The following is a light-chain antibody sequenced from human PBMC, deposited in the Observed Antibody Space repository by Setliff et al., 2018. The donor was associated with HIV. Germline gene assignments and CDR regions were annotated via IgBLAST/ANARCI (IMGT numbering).Light chain of an antibody. Sequence: SSSLPQPPSVSVAPGETARITCGGNNIGSKSVHWYQQKPGQAPVLVIYYDYDRASGIPERFSGANSGNTATLTISRVEDGDEADYYCQVWDSSSDHPVVFGGGTK. CDR1: NIGSKS. J-gene: IGLJ2*01. CDR2: YDY. CDR3: QVWDSSSDHPVV. V-gene: IGLV3-21*04.